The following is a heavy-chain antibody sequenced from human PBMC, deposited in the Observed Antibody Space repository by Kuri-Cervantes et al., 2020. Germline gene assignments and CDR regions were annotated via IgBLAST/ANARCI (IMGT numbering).Heavy chain of an antibody. Sequence: SETLSLTCAVSGGSFSGYSWSWIRQPPGKGLEWIGSLYYSGCTYYNPSLKSRVTITVDTSKNQFSLKLSTVTAADTAVYYCARVGSVGMDVWGQGTTVTVSS. CDR1: GGSFSGYS. J-gene: IGHJ6*02. CDR3: ARVGSVGMDV. CDR2: LYYSGCT. D-gene: IGHD6-6*01. V-gene: IGHV4-34*01.